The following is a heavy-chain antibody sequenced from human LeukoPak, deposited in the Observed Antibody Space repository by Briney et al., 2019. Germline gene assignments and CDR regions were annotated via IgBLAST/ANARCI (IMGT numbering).Heavy chain of an antibody. CDR2: IYYSGST. J-gene: IGHJ6*02. CDR3: ARSVYCSGGSCLGGMDV. Sequence: PSETLSLTCTVSGGSISSYYWSWIRQPPGKGLEWIGYIYYSGSTNYNPSLKSRVTISVDTSKNQFSLKLSSVTAADTAVYYCARSVYCSGGSCLGGMDVWGQGTTVTVSS. D-gene: IGHD2-15*01. CDR1: GGSISSYY. V-gene: IGHV4-59*08.